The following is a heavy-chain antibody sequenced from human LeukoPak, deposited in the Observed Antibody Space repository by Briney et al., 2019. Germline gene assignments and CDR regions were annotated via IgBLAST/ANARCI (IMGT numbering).Heavy chain of an antibody. CDR1: GSTFTGYY. CDR3: ARARYANAWYAFDI. V-gene: IGHV1-2*02. D-gene: IGHD2-2*01. Sequence: ASVKVSCKASGSTFTGYYIHWVRQAPGQGLEWMGWMNPNSGGTNYAQKFQGRVTMTRDTSITTAYMELSRLRSDDTAVYYCARARYANAWYAFDIWGHGTMVTVSS. J-gene: IGHJ3*02. CDR2: MNPNSGGT.